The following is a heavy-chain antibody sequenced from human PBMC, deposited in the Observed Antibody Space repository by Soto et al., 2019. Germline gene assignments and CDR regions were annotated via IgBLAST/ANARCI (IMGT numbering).Heavy chain of an antibody. Sequence: QLQLQDPGPGLLKPSETLSLSCTVSAGSITSSFYWGWIRQPPGKGLEWIGSIYGTGNTYYNPSLKGRVTISADTSKNQFSLNLISVTAADTAVYYCRSSSRYSTDVWGQGATVTVSS. CDR2: IYGTGNT. CDR3: RSSSRYSTDV. J-gene: IGHJ6*02. V-gene: IGHV4-39*01. D-gene: IGHD6-13*01. CDR1: AGSITSSFY.